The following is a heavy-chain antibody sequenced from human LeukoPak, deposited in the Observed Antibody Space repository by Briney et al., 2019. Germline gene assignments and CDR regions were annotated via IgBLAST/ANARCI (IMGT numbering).Heavy chain of an antibody. CDR3: AKDTAAAGTGTLDY. CDR2: ISWNSGSI. CDR1: GFAFDDYA. Sequence: GGSLRLSCAASGFAFDDYAMHWVRQAPGKGLEWVSGISWNSGSIGYADSVKGRFTISRDNAKNSLYLQMNSLRAEDTALYYCAKDTAAAGTGTLDYWGQGTLVTVSS. V-gene: IGHV3-9*01. J-gene: IGHJ4*02. D-gene: IGHD6-13*01.